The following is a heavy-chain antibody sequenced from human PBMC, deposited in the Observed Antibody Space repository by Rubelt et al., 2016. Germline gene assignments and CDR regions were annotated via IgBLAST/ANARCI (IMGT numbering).Heavy chain of an antibody. CDR2: IYWNDDK. Sequence: QITLKESGPTLVKPTQTLTLTCTFSGFSLSSSAVGVVWIRQPPGKALEWLALIYWNDDKRYSPSLMSRLTITKDTSENQVVLTMTIMDPVDTATYYCAHSRAARFLDYWGQGTLVTVSS. CDR3: AHSRAARFLDY. CDR1: GFSLSSSAVG. D-gene: IGHD6-6*01. J-gene: IGHJ4*02. V-gene: IGHV2-5*01.